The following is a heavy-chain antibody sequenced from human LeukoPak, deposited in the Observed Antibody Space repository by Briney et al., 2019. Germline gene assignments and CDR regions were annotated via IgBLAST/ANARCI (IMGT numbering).Heavy chain of an antibody. CDR1: GGSFSSGGYC. J-gene: IGHJ4*02. CDR3: ARVGAGLTVAPVDD. V-gene: IGHV4-31*02. CDR2: IYYSGST. Sequence: SETLSLTCTVSGGSFSSGGYCWSWIRQHPGKGLEWIGYIYYSGSTYYNPSLKSRVTISVDTSKNQFSLKLSSVTAADTAVDFSARVGAGLTVAPVDDRGQGNLVTVSS. D-gene: IGHD1-20*01.